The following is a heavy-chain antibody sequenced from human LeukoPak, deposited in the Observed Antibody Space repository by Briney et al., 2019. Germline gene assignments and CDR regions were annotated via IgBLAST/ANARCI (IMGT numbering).Heavy chain of an antibody. CDR1: GGSISSSSYY. V-gene: IGHV4-39*01. CDR3: ARREAGYSSGFDY. CDR2: FYYSGTT. D-gene: IGHD5-18*01. Sequence: SETLSLTCTVSGGSISSSSYYWGWIRQPPEKGLEWIGNFYYSGTTYYNPSLKSRVTISVDTSKNQFSLKLSSVTAADTAVYYCARREAGYSSGFDYWGQGTLVTVSS. J-gene: IGHJ4*02.